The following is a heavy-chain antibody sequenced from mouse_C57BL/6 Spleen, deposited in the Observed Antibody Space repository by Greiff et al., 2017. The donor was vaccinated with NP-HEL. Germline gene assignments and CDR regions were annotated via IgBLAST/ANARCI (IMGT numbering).Heavy chain of an antibody. CDR3: ARGPYYGFAY. CDR2: IYPSDSET. CDR1: GYTFTSYW. D-gene: IGHD2-10*01. V-gene: IGHV1-61*01. J-gene: IGHJ3*01. Sequence: QVQLKQPGAELVRPGSSVKLSCKASGYTFTSYWMDWVKQRPGQGLEWIGNIYPSDSETHYNQKFKDKATLTVDKSSSTAYMQLSSLTSEDSAVYYCARGPYYGFAYWGQGTLVTVSA.